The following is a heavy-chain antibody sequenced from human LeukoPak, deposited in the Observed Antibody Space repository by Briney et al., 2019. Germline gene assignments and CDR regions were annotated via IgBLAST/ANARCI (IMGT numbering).Heavy chain of an antibody. J-gene: IGHJ4*02. CDR3: AREATAEFDC. CDR1: GFTFTRYW. CDR2: INTDGSSA. V-gene: IGHV3-74*01. Sequence: GGSLRLSCAASGFTFTRYWMHWVRQAPGKGLVWVSRINTDGSSASYADSVKGRFTISRDNAKNTLYLQMNSLRAEDTAVYYCAREATAEFDCWGQGTLVTVSS. D-gene: IGHD1-26*01.